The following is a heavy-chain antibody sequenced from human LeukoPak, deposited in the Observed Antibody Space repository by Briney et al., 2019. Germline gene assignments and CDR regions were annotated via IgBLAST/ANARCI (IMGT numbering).Heavy chain of an antibody. D-gene: IGHD3-22*01. Sequence: SETLSLTCTVSGGSISSYYWSWVRQPPGKGLEWIGYIYYSGSTNYNPSLKSRVTISVDTSKNQFSLKLSSVTAADTAVYYCARRTDDSSGYYFYYYMDVWGKGTTVTISS. CDR2: IYYSGST. CDR1: GGSISSYY. V-gene: IGHV4-59*01. CDR3: ARRTDDSSGYYFYYYMDV. J-gene: IGHJ6*03.